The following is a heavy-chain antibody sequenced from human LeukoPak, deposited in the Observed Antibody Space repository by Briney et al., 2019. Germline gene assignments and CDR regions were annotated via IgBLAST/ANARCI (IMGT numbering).Heavy chain of an antibody. CDR1: GGSISSSSYY. J-gene: IGHJ6*03. CDR3: ATHPEAYYFYMDV. Sequence: SETLSLTCAVSGGSISSSSYYCGWIRQPPGKGLEWVGSIYYSGSTYINPSLKSRVTISVDTSKNQSSLKLRSVPAADTAVYYCATHPEAYYFYMDVWGKGTTVTISS. CDR2: IYYSGST. V-gene: IGHV4-39*01.